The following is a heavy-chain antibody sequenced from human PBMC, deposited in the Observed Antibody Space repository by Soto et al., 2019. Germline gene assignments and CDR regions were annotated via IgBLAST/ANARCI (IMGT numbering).Heavy chain of an antibody. V-gene: IGHV3-74*01. CDR1: GFDFSNSG. D-gene: IGHD5-18*01. CDR2: VNSDGSIT. Sequence: EVQLVESGGGLVQPGGSLRLSCAASGFDFSNSGMHWVRQAPGKGLVWVAHVNSDGSITTYADSVRGRFTISRDNAKNTVYLQMNSLRAEDTAVYYCTRDQRYSSAVWGQGTLVTVSS. J-gene: IGHJ4*02. CDR3: TRDQRYSSAV.